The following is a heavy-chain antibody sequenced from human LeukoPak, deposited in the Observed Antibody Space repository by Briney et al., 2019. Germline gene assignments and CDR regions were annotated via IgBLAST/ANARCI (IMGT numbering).Heavy chain of an antibody. CDR2: ISSSSSYI. V-gene: IGHV3-21*01. J-gene: IGHJ4*02. D-gene: IGHD5-12*01. CDR3: AREVLSGYDTVFDY. CDR1: GFTFSSYS. Sequence: GGSLRLSCAASGFTFSSYSMNWVRQAPGKGLEWVSSISSSSSYIYYADSVKGRFTISRDNAKNSLYLQMNSLRAEDTAVYYCAREVLSGYDTVFDYWGQGTLVTVSS.